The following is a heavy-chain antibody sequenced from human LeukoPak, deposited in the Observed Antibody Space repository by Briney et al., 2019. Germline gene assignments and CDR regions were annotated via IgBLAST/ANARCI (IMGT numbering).Heavy chain of an antibody. V-gene: IGHV3-66*01. D-gene: IGHD3-9*01. CDR3: ARSGWYYDILTGFDY. J-gene: IGHJ4*02. CDR2: IYSGGST. CDR1: GFTVSSNY. Sequence: HPGGSLRLSCAASGFTVSSNYMSWVRQAPGKGLEWVSVIYSGGSTYYADSVKGRFTISRDNAKNSLYLQMNSLRAEDTAVYYCARSGWYYDILTGFDYWGQGTLVTVSS.